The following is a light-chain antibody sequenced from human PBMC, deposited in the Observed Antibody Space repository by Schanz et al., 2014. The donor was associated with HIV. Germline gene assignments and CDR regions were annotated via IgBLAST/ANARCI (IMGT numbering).Light chain of an antibody. V-gene: IGKV1-9*01. Sequence: DIQLTQSPALLSASVGDRVTITCRASQTISNSLAWYQQRPGKAPKVLIYAASSLQRGVPSRFSGSGSGTEFTLTINSLQSDDFATYYCQQCVTYPYTFGQGTKLDIK. J-gene: IGKJ2*01. CDR3: QQCVTYPYT. CDR1: QTISNS. CDR2: AAS.